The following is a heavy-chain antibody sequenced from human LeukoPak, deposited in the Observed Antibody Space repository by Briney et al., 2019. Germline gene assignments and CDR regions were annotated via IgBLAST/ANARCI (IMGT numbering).Heavy chain of an antibody. CDR1: VYTFTSYD. CDR2: MNPNSGNT. J-gene: IGHJ4*02. V-gene: IGHV1-8*01. D-gene: IGHD6-6*01. CDR3: AREPSLHGSSSYNY. Sequence: ASVTVSFKSSVYTFTSYDINWVRQATGQGLEWMGWMNPNSGNTGYAQKFQGRVTMTRSTSISTAYMELSNLRSDDTAVYYCAREPSLHGSSSYNYWGQGTLVTVSS.